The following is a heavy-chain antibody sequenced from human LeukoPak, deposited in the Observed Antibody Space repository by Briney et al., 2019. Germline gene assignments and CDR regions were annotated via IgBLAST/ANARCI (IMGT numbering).Heavy chain of an antibody. Sequence: GGSLRLSCAASGFTFSSYTMNWVRQAPGKGLEWVSSISSSSSYIYYADSVKGRFTISRDNAKNSLYLQTNSLRAEDTAVYYCARDRDYGDYEAWFDPWGQGTLVTVSS. J-gene: IGHJ5*02. CDR3: ARDRDYGDYEAWFDP. D-gene: IGHD4-17*01. CDR1: GFTFSSYT. V-gene: IGHV3-21*01. CDR2: ISSSSSYI.